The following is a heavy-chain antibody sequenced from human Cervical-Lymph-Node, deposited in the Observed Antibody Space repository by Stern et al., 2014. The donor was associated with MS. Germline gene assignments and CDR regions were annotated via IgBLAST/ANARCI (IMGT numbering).Heavy chain of an antibody. CDR2: INVYNGDT. D-gene: IGHD6-6*01. CDR3: ARGRVSYSSSSSLDN. CDR1: GYTFTTYA. J-gene: IGHJ4*02. V-gene: IGHV1-18*01. Sequence: QDQLVQSGAEVKKPGASVKASCKASGYTFTTYAISWVRLAPGQGLEWMGWINVYNGDTNYAQNLQGRVTMTTDTSTRTAYMELRSLRSDDTAVYYCARGRVSYSSSSSLDNWGQGTLVTVSS.